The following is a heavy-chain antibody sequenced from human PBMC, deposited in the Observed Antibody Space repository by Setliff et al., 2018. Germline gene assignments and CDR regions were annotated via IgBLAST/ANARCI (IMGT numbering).Heavy chain of an antibody. J-gene: IGHJ4*02. CDR3: ARGGTYRYFDY. Sequence: SETLSLTCTVSGGSINSGSYFWAWIRQPPGKGLEFIGYVYYSGTTNYDPSPKSRVTISVDTSKNQFSLKLSSVTAADTAIYYCARGGTYRYFDYWGQGTLVTAPQ. CDR1: GGSINSGSYF. CDR2: VYYSGTT. V-gene: IGHV4-61*01.